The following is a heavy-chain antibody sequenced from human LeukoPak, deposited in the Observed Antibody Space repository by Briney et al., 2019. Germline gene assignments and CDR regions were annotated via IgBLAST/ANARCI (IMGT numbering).Heavy chain of an antibody. Sequence: SETLSLTCTVSSGSISTSNYYWGWVRQHPGKALEWIGNIFYSGSTYYSPSLKSRVTMSVDTSKNQFSLELSSVTAADTAVYYCARGIGVGNYYYYMDVWGKGTTVTVSS. CDR3: ARGIGVGNYYYYMDV. J-gene: IGHJ6*03. CDR2: IFYSGST. CDR1: SGSISTSNYY. D-gene: IGHD3-3*01. V-gene: IGHV4-39*07.